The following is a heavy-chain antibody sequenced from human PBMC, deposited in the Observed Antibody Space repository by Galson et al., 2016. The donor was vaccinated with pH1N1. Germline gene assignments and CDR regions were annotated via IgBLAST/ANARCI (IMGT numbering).Heavy chain of an antibody. CDR2: IIPIFNTA. Sequence: SVKVSCKASGGTFGSYGINWVRQAPGQGLEWMGGIIPIFNTAKYAQNFQGRVTITADESTTTAYMELSSLRSADTAVYYCAREDYYDTDLSDWYFDLWGRGTLLTVSS. D-gene: IGHD3-22*01. CDR3: AREDYYDTDLSDWYFDL. V-gene: IGHV1-69*13. CDR1: GGTFGSYG. J-gene: IGHJ2*01.